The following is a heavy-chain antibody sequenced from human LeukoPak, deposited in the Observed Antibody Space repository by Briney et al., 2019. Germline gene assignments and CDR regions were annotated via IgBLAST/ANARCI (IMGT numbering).Heavy chain of an antibody. CDR3: ARDASGYFDY. Sequence: GGSLRLSCVASGFTFSRFNMHWVRQAPGKGLVWVSRINSDGTSTTYADSVKGRFTISRDNAKNTLYLQMNSLRAEDTAVYYCARDASGYFDYWGQGTLVTVSS. CDR2: INSDGTST. D-gene: IGHD3-22*01. V-gene: IGHV3-74*01. CDR1: GFTFSRFN. J-gene: IGHJ4*02.